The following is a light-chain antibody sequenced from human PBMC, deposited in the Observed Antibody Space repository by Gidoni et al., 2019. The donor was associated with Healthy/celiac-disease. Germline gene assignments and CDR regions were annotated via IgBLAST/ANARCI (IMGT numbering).Light chain of an antibody. J-gene: IGKJ4*01. CDR3: QQRSNWLT. CDR2: DAS. CDR1: QSVSSY. Sequence: EIVLTQPPATLSLSPGERATLSCRASQSVSSYLAWYQQKPGQAPRLLIYDASNRATGIPARFSGSGSGTDFTLTISSLEPEDFAVYYCQQRSNWLTFGGXTKVEIK. V-gene: IGKV3-11*01.